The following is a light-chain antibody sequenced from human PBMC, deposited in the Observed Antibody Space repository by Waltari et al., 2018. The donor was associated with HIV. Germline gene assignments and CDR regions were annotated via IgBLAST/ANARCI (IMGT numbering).Light chain of an antibody. V-gene: IGLV2-11*01. CDR3: CSFAGSYTLV. J-gene: IGLJ3*02. CDR1: SSDVGAYNY. CDR2: DVT. Sequence: QSALTQPRSVSGSPGQSVTISCTGTSSDVGAYNYVSWYQQHPGKSPKLIIYDVTKRPSGVLARFSGSKSGNTASLTISGLQAEDEADYYFCSFAGSYTLVFGGGTNLTVL.